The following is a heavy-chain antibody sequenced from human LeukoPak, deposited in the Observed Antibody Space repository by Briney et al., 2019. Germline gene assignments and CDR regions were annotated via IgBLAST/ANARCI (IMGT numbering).Heavy chain of an antibody. CDR1: RGTRRSYA. J-gene: IGHJ5*02. CDR2: IIPIFGTA. V-gene: IGHV1-69*13. CDR3: ARRGLRSDPGATERLGRRMVYNWFDP. Sequence: ASVKVSCKASRGTRRSYAISWVRQAPGQGLEWMGGIIPIFGTANYAQKFQGRVTSTADESTSTAYMELSSLRSEDTAVYYCARRGLRSDPGATERLGRRMVYNWFDPWGQGTLVTVSS. D-gene: IGHD2-2*01.